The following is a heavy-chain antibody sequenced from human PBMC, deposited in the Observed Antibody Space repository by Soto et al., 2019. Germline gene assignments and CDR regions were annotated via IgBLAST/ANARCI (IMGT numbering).Heavy chain of an antibody. CDR1: GGTFSSYA. D-gene: IGHD3-10*01. V-gene: IGHV1-69*06. CDR2: IIPIFGTA. J-gene: IGHJ5*02. Sequence: QVQLVQSGAEVKKPGSSVKVSCKASGGTFSSYAICWVRQAPGQGLEWMGGIIPIFGTANYAQKFQGRVTITADKSTSTANMELSSLSSEDTAVYYCARALDYYGSGVWWFDPWGQGTLVTVSS. CDR3: ARALDYYGSGVWWFDP.